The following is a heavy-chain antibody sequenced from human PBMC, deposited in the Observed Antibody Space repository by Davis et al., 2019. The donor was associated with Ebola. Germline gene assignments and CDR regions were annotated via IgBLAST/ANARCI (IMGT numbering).Heavy chain of an antibody. CDR1: GGSFSGYY. CDR2: INHSGST. V-gene: IGHV4-34*01. CDR3: ARGGDWKIDY. D-gene: IGHD1-1*01. Sequence: SETLSLTCAVYGGSFSGYYWSWIRQAPGKGLELIGEINHSGSTKYNPSLRSRVIISVDTSKNQFSLELTSVTAADTAVYYCARGGDWKIDYWGQGTLVTVSS. J-gene: IGHJ4*02.